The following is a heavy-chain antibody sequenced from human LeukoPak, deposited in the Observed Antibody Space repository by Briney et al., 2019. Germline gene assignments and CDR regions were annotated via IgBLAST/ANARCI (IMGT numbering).Heavy chain of an antibody. CDR2: ISWDSNSI. D-gene: IGHD5/OR15-5a*01. CDR3: ARAVSAPGAFDF. Sequence: PGRPLRLSCAASGFTFDEYAMHGVRQAPGEGREGVSGISWDSNSIIYADSVKGRFTISRDNAKSSLYLQMNSLRAEDTALYYCARAVSAPGAFDFWGQGTVVTVSS. V-gene: IGHV3-9*01. J-gene: IGHJ3*01. CDR1: GFTFDEYA.